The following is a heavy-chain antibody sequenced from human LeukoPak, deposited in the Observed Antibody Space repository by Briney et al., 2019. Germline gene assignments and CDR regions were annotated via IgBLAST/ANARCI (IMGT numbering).Heavy chain of an antibody. CDR3: AKGRCSGPGCDSFDY. J-gene: IGHJ4*02. D-gene: IGHD5-12*01. Sequence: GGSLRLSCAASGLVFGKYAMAWVRQAPGKGLECVSIISDDSSFTYYLDSVKGRSTIFRDNSKNTLYLHMNSLKAEDTAVYYCAKGRCSGPGCDSFDYWGQGTLVTVSS. CDR2: ISDDSSFT. CDR1: GLVFGKYA. V-gene: IGHV3-23*01.